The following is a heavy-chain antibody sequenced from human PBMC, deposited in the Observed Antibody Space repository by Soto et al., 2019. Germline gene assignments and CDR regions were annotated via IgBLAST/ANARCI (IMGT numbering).Heavy chain of an antibody. CDR1: GGTFSSYA. J-gene: IGHJ6*02. CDR3: ARDLGYCSGGSFYSNYYYYCMDV. Sequence: QVQLVQSGAEVKKPGSSVKVSCKASGGTFSSYAISWVRQAPGQGLEWMGGIIPIFGTANYAQKFQGRVTITADESTSTAYMELSRLRSEYTAVYYCARDLGYCSGGSFYSNYYYYCMDVWGQGTTVTVSS. D-gene: IGHD2-15*01. V-gene: IGHV1-69*01. CDR2: IIPIFGTA.